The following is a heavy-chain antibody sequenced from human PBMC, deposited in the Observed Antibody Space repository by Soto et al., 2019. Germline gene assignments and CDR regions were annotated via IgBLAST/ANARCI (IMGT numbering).Heavy chain of an antibody. J-gene: IGHJ4*02. CDR1: GGSINTFY. CDR3: AREGSYSAYNFAHGIQLWSLDF. Sequence: SETLSLTCTVSGGSINTFYWSWVRQPAGKGLEWIGRIFSSGSTSFNPSLESRVAMSVDTSKNHFSLNLSSVTAADMAVYYCAREGSYSAYNFAHGIQLWSLDFWGQGALVTVSS. D-gene: IGHD5-12*01. CDR2: IFSSGST. V-gene: IGHV4-4*07.